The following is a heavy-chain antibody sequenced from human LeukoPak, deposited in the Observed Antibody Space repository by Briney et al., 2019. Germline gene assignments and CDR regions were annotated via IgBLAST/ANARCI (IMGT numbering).Heavy chain of an antibody. CDR1: GFTFSSYA. CDR3: ARGHCSSTSCYLAVRSDNYYYGMDV. V-gene: IGHV3-30-3*01. CDR2: ISYDGSNK. J-gene: IGHJ6*02. Sequence: PGRSLRLSCGASGFTFSSYAMHWVRQAPGKGLEWVAVISYDGSNKYYADSVKGRFTISRDNSKNTLYLQMNSLRAEDTAVYYCARGHCSSTSCYLAVRSDNYYYGMDVWGQGTTVTVSS. D-gene: IGHD2-2*01.